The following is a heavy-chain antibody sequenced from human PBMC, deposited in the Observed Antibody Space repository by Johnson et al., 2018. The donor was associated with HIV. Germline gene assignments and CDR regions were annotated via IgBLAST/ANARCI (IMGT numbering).Heavy chain of an antibody. CDR2: IGTAGDT. CDR3: AREDYHRALDV. CDR1: GFTFSSYV. D-gene: IGHD4-11*01. Sequence: VQLVESGGGLVQPGGSLRLSCAASGFTFSSYVMSWVRQAPGKGLEWVSEIGTAGDTYYPGSVKGRFTISRENAKNSLYLQMNSLRAEDTALYYCAREDYHRALDVWGQGTMVTVSS. V-gene: IGHV3-13*01. J-gene: IGHJ3*01.